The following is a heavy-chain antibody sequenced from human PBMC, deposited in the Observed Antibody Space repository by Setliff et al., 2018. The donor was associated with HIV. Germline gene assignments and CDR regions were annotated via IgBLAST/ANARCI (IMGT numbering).Heavy chain of an antibody. CDR2: INPHTGVT. Sequence: ASVKVSCKTSGYIFIRYYIFWVRQAPGQGLEWMGNINPHTGVTKYAEKFQGRVTMTRDTSTSTVYMELSSLRSEDTAVYYCARDPAPSSSASYFQHWGQGTPVTVSS. V-gene: IGHV1-2*02. D-gene: IGHD6-6*01. CDR3: ARDPAPSSSASYFQH. CDR1: GYIFIRYY. J-gene: IGHJ1*01.